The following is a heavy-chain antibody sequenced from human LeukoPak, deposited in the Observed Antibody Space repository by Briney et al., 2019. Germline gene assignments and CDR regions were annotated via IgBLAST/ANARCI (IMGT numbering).Heavy chain of an antibody. CDR2: IYYSGST. CDR3: ARGISSSWVYYYYYYMDV. J-gene: IGHJ6*03. V-gene: IGHV4-61*01. D-gene: IGHD6-13*01. Sequence: PSETLSLTCIVSGGSISSSSYYWSWIRQPPGKGLEWIGYIYYSGSTNYNPSLKSRVTISVDTSKNQFSLKLSSVTAADTAVYYCARGISSSWVYYYYYYMDVWGKGTTVTVSS. CDR1: GGSISSSSYY.